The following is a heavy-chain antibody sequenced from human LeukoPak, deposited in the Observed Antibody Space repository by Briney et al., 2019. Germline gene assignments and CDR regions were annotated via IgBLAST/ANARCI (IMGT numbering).Heavy chain of an antibody. D-gene: IGHD3-22*01. CDR1: GYSISSGYY. J-gene: IGHJ3*02. V-gene: IGHV4-38-2*02. CDR3: ARGPYSYDSSGAFDI. Sequence: PSETLSLTCTVSGYSISSGYYWGWIRQPAGKGLEWTGRISSSGSTNYNPSLKSRVTISVDTSKNQLSLKLSSVTAADTAVYFCARGPYSYDSSGAFDIWGQGTMVTVSS. CDR2: ISSSGST.